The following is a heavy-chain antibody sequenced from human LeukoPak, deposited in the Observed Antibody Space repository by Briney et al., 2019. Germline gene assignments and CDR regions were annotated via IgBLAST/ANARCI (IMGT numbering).Heavy chain of an antibody. J-gene: IGHJ4*02. V-gene: IGHV4-30-4*08. CDR1: GGSISSGDYY. CDR3: ARECIVVVPAAMN. CDR2: IYYSGST. D-gene: IGHD2-2*01. Sequence: SETLSLTCTVSGGSISSGDYYWSWIRQPPGKGLGWIGYIYYSGSTYYNPSLKSRVTISVDTSKNQFSLKLSSVTAADTAVYYCARECIVVVPAAMNWGQGTLVTVSS.